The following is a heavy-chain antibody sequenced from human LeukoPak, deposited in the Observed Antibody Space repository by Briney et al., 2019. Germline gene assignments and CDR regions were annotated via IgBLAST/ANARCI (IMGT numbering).Heavy chain of an antibody. CDR1: GFTFSAYG. Sequence: PGGSLRLSCAASGFTFSAYGMQWVRQAPGKGLEWVAFVRYDGNDKYYADSVKGRFTISRDNSKNTLYLQMNSLRAEDTAVYYCARKVGAHPLDAFDIWGQGTMVTVSS. J-gene: IGHJ3*02. D-gene: IGHD1-26*01. CDR2: VRYDGNDK. CDR3: ARKVGAHPLDAFDI. V-gene: IGHV3-30*02.